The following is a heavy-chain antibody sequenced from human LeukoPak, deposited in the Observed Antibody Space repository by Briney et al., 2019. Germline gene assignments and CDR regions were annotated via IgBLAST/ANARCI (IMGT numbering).Heavy chain of an antibody. Sequence: QTGKSLRLSCAASGFMFSRSDIHWVRQAPGKGLEWVAVIWHDRSDTYGSNKYYADSVKGRFTIPRDNSKNTVYLQMNSLRVEDTAVYYCAKDGNCGGDCYGWFDPWGQGALVTVSS. D-gene: IGHD2-21*02. CDR1: GFMFSRSD. V-gene: IGHV3-33*06. CDR3: AKDGNCGGDCYGWFDP. CDR2: IWHDRSDTYGSNK. J-gene: IGHJ5*02.